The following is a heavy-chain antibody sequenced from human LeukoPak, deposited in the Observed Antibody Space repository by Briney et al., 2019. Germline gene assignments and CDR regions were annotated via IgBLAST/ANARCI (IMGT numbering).Heavy chain of an antibody. J-gene: IGHJ4*02. CDR1: GGSISTSSYY. V-gene: IGHV4-39*07. Sequence: SETLSLTCTVSGGSISTSSYYWGWVRQPPGKGLEWIGNIFYSGSTYYSPSLKSRVTISLDTSRNQFSLKLNSVTAADTAVYYCARVARYSYGYGFDYWGQGTLVTVSS. CDR2: IFYSGST. CDR3: ARVARYSYGYGFDY. D-gene: IGHD5-18*01.